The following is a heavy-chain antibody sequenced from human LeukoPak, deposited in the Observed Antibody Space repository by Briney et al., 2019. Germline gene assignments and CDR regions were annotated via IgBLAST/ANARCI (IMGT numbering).Heavy chain of an antibody. CDR1: GFTFSSYA. V-gene: IGHV3-30*04. CDR2: ISYDGSNK. D-gene: IGHD3-10*01. Sequence: PGGSLRLTCAGSGFTFSSYAMHRVRQAPGKGLEWVAVISYDGSNKYYADSVKGRFTISRDNSKNTLYLQMNSMRAEDTAVYYCASDEGFYGSGSYNTPFDFWGQGTLVTVSS. CDR3: ASDEGFYGSGSYNTPFDF. J-gene: IGHJ4*02.